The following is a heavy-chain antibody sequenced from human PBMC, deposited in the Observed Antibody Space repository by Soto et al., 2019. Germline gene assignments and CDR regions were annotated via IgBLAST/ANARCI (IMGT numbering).Heavy chain of an antibody. J-gene: IGHJ6*02. Sequence: GGSLRLSCAASGFTFSSYGMHWVRQAPGKGLEWVAVIWYDGSNKYYADSVKGRFTISRDNSKNTLYLQMNSLRAEDTAVYYCAREWLAYYYYGMDVWGQGTTVTVSS. CDR3: AREWLAYYYYGMDV. D-gene: IGHD5-12*01. V-gene: IGHV3-33*01. CDR1: GFTFSSYG. CDR2: IWYDGSNK.